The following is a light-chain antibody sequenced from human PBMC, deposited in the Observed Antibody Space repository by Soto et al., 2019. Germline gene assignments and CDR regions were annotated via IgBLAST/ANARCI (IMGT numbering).Light chain of an antibody. CDR3: QQYYSSPPIT. J-gene: IGKJ5*01. Sequence: DIVMTQSPDSLAVSLGERATINCKSSQNILYSSDNKNNLAWYQQKPGQPPKLLVYWASTRTSGVPDRFSGSGSGTDFTLTISSLQAEDVAVYYCQQYYSSPPITFGQGTRLE. V-gene: IGKV4-1*01. CDR1: QNILYSSDNKNN. CDR2: WAS.